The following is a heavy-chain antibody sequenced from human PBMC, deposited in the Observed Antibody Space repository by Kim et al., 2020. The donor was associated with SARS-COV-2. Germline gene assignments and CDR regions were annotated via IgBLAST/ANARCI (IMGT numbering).Heavy chain of an antibody. V-gene: IGHV1-8*02. D-gene: IGHD1-26*01. J-gene: IGHJ4*02. CDR1: GYTFTSYD. CDR2: MNPNSGNT. CDR3: ARADRGIVGATVYYFDY. Sequence: ASVKVSCKASGYTFTSYDINWVRQATGQGLEWMGLMNPNSGNTGYAQKFQGRVTMTRNTSISTAYMELSSLRSEDTAVYYCARADRGIVGATVYYFDYWGQGTLVTVSS.